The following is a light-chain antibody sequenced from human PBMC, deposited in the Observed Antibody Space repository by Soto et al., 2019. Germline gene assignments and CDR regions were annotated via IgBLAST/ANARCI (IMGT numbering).Light chain of an antibody. V-gene: IGKV3-15*01. Sequence: EAVVTQSPATLSVTPGERATLSCSASESVGRHLAWYHQKPGQAPKLLIFDASTRVTGVPARFRGSGSGTEFTLTVRSLQSEDIAGYFCQQYNNWPTNFGQGTRLE. CDR2: DAS. CDR3: QQYNNWPTN. CDR1: ESVGRH. J-gene: IGKJ5*01.